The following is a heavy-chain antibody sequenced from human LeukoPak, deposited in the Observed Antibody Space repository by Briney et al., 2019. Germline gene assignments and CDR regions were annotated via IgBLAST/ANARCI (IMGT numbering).Heavy chain of an antibody. J-gene: IGHJ3*02. Sequence: KPGGSLRLSCAASGFTFSSYTMNWVRQAPGKGLEWVSSISSSSSYIYYADSVKGRFTISRDNAKNSLYLQMNSLRAEDTAVYYCARDTYDILTGYYKWAFDISGQGTMVTVSS. D-gene: IGHD3-9*01. CDR1: GFTFSSYT. CDR2: ISSSSSYI. CDR3: ARDTYDILTGYYKWAFDI. V-gene: IGHV3-21*06.